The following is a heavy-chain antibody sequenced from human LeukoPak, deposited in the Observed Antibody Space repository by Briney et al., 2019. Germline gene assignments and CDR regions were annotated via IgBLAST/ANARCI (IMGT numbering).Heavy chain of an antibody. Sequence: PSDTLSLTCAVCAYSISSPNWWGWIRQPPGKGLEWIGYIYYTGTIYYNPSLKSRVTVSVDTSKNHFSLKLSSVTAVDTAVYYCAKTDSYGYYFDYWGQGTLVTVSS. D-gene: IGHD5-18*01. CDR3: AKTDSYGYYFDY. J-gene: IGHJ4*02. CDR2: IYYTGTI. CDR1: AYSISSPNW. V-gene: IGHV4-28*05.